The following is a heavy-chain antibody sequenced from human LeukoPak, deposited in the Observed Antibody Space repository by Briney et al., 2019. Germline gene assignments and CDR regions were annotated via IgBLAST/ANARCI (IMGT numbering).Heavy chain of an antibody. Sequence: GGSLRLSCAASGFTFDDYGMSWVRQAPGKGLVWVSRINSDGSSTSYADSVKGRFTISRDNAKNTLYLQMNSLRAEDTAVYYCAREGARIAAATDYWGQGTLVTVSS. V-gene: IGHV3-74*01. CDR3: AREGARIAAATDY. D-gene: IGHD6-13*01. CDR1: GFTFDDYG. J-gene: IGHJ4*02. CDR2: INSDGSST.